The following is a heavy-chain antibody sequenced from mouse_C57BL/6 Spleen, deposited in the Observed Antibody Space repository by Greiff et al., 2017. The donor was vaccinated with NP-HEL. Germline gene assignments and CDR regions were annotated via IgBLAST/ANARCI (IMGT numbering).Heavy chain of an antibody. CDR3: ARRNDGSSFGGYFDV. CDR2: IDPNSGGT. V-gene: IGHV1-72*01. D-gene: IGHD1-1*01. J-gene: IGHJ1*03. Sequence: QVQLQQPGAELVKPGASVKLSCKASGYTFTSYWMHWVKQRPGRGLEWIGRIDPNSGGTKYNEKFKSKATLTVDKPSSTAYMQLSSLTSEDSAVYYCARRNDGSSFGGYFDVWGTGTTVTVSS. CDR1: GYTFTSYW.